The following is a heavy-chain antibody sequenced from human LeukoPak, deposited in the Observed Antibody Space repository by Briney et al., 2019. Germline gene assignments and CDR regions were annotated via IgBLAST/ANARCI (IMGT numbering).Heavy chain of an antibody. CDR3: ARDRDWSVVYEASDI. V-gene: IGHV3-21*01. D-gene: IGHD3/OR15-3a*01. J-gene: IGHJ3*02. CDR1: GFTFSSYS. CDR2: ISSSSSYM. Sequence: PGGSLRLSCAASGFTFSSYSMNWVRQAPGKGLEGVSFISSSSSYMYYADSVKGRFPISRDDAKNSLYLQMNRLRAEDTAVYYCARDRDWSVVYEASDIWGQGTMVTVSS.